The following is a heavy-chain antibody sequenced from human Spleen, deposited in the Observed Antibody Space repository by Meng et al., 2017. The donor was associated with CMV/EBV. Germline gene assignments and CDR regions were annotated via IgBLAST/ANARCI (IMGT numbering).Heavy chain of an antibody. J-gene: IGHJ1*01. CDR2: ISRSGVSM. V-gene: IGHV3-21*01. Sequence: GESLKISCAASGLTFSSYSMNWVRQAPGKGLEWVSSISRSGVSMYYGDSVKGRFTISRDNAENSLYLQMNSLRAEDTAIYYCASQFSSTPYWGQGTLVTVSS. CDR1: GLTFSSYS. D-gene: IGHD3-10*01. CDR3: ASQFSSTPY.